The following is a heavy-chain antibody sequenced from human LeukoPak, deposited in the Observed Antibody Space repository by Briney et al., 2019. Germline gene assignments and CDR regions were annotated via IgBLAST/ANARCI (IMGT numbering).Heavy chain of an antibody. CDR3: ARDFKRSSWYPVYYYYYMDV. Sequence: PGRSLRLSCAASGFTFSSYAMHWVRQAPGKGLEWVAVISYDGSNKYYADSVKGRFTISRDNSKNTLYLQMNSLRAEDTAVYYCARDFKRSSWYPVYYYYYMDVWGKGTTVTVSS. CDR2: ISYDGSNK. CDR1: GFTFSSYA. D-gene: IGHD6-13*01. V-gene: IGHV3-30*04. J-gene: IGHJ6*03.